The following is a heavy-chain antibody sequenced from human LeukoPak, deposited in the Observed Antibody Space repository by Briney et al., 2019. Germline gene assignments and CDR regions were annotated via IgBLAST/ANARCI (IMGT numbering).Heavy chain of an antibody. CDR1: GGSISNGDYY. CDR3: ASLLYYDSSGYRPVTNAFDI. J-gene: IGHJ3*02. Sequence: SQTLSLTCTVSGGSISNGDYYWSWIRQPPGKGLEWIGYIYYSGSTNYNPSLKSRVTISVDTSKNQFSLKLSSVTAADTAVYYCASLLYYDSSGYRPVTNAFDIWGQGTMVTVSS. CDR2: IYYSGST. D-gene: IGHD3-22*01. V-gene: IGHV4-61*08.